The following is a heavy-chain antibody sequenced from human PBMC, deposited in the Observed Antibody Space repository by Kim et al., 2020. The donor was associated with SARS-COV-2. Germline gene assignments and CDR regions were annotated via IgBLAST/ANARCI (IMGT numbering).Heavy chain of an antibody. CDR2: IWYDGSNK. CDR3: ARAFPHKGSGSPLGYYGMDV. CDR1: GFTFSSYG. V-gene: IGHV3-33*01. J-gene: IGHJ6*02. D-gene: IGHD3-10*01. Sequence: GGSLRLSCAASGFTFSSYGMHWVRQAPGKGLEWVAVIWYDGSNKYYADSVKGRFTISRDNSKNTLYLQMNSLRAEDTAVYYCARAFPHKGSGSPLGYYGMDVWGQGTTVTVSS.